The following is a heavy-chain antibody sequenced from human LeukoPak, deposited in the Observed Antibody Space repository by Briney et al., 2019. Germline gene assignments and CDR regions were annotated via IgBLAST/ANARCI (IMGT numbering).Heavy chain of an antibody. CDR3: ARDRYYYYGMDV. J-gene: IGHJ6*02. Sequence: ASVKVSCKASGYTFTGYYMHWVRQAPGQGLEWMGWINPNSGGTNYAQKFQGWVTMTRDTSISTAYMELSRLRYDDTAVYYCARDRYYYYGMDVWGQGTTVTVSS. CDR1: GYTFTGYY. CDR2: INPNSGGT. V-gene: IGHV1-2*04.